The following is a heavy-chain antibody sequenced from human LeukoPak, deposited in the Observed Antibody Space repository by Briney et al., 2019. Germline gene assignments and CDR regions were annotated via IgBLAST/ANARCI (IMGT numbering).Heavy chain of an antibody. J-gene: IGHJ4*02. CDR3: ARAALRYCSSTSCLGYFDY. CDR2: IYTSGST. Sequence: KTSETLSLTCPVSGGSISSYYWSWIRQPAGKGLEWIGRIYTSGSTNYSPSLKSRVTMSVDTSKNQFSLKLSSVTAADTAVYYCARAALRYCSSTSCLGYFDYWGQGTLVTVSS. V-gene: IGHV4-4*07. CDR1: GGSISSYY. D-gene: IGHD2-2*01.